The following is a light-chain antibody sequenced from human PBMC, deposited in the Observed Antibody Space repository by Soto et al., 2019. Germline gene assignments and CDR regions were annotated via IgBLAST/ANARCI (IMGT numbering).Light chain of an antibody. V-gene: IGLV2-14*03. CDR1: SSDIGGYRY. Sequence: QSALTQPASVSGSPGQSVTISCTGTSSDIGGYRYVSWYQQRPGKAPKLMIHDVTNRPSGVSDRFSGSKSGNTASMIISGLQSEVEAEYSRTSYTSDSSVIFGGGTKVTVL. CDR2: DVT. J-gene: IGLJ2*01. CDR3: TSYTSDSSVI.